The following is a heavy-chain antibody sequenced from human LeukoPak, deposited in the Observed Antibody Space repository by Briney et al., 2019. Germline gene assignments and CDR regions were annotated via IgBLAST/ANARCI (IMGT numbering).Heavy chain of an antibody. V-gene: IGHV3-48*01. D-gene: IGHD1/OR15-1a*01. Sequence: GGSLRLSCAASGFTFSSYSMNWVRQAPGKGLEWVSYISSSSSTIYYADSVKGRFTISRDNAKNSLYLQMNSLRAEDTAVYYCASGGTAPRDYWGQGTLVTVSS. CDR2: ISSSSSTI. CDR1: GFTFSSYS. J-gene: IGHJ4*02. CDR3: ASGGTAPRDY.